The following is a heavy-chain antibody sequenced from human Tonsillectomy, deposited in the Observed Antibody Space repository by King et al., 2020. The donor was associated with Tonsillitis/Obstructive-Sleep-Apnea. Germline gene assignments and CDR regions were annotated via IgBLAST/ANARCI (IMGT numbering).Heavy chain of an antibody. Sequence: VQLQQWGAGLLKPSETLSLTCAVYGGSFSGYYWSWICQPPGKGLEWIGKINHSGSTNYNPSLKSRVTISVDTSKNQFSLKLSSVTAADTAVYYCARGLDSWFDPWGQGTLVTVSS. V-gene: IGHV4-34*01. CDR3: ARGLDSWFDP. J-gene: IGHJ5*02. CDR1: GGSFSGYY. D-gene: IGHD2-2*03. CDR2: INHSGST.